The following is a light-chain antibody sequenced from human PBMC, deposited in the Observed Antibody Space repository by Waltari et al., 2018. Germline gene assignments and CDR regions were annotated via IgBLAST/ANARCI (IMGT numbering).Light chain of an antibody. Sequence: QSVLTQPPSASGTPGQRVTISCSGSNSNIGSNPVHWYQQVPGTAPKLLIYSTNPTPSGIPERFSASKSGTSASLAVTGLQSEDEAFYFCATWDDSLGGVFGGGTYLTVL. CDR3: ATWDDSLGGV. CDR1: NSNIGSNP. CDR2: STN. J-gene: IGLJ3*02. V-gene: IGLV1-44*01.